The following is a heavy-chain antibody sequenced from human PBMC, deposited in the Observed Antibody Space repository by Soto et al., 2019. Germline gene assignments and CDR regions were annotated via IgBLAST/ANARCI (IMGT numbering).Heavy chain of an antibody. D-gene: IGHD4-4*01. CDR1: GYTFPSFD. CDR2: MNPNSGNT. Sequence: GPVKGSCKASGYTFPSFDIKWGGQGTGPGGEWMGWMNPNSGNTGYAQKFQGRVTMTRNTSISTAYMELSSLRSEDTAVYYCARRTTVTTGNYYYYYYMDVWGKGTTVTVSS. CDR3: ARRTTVTTGNYYYYYYMDV. J-gene: IGHJ6*03. V-gene: IGHV1-8*01.